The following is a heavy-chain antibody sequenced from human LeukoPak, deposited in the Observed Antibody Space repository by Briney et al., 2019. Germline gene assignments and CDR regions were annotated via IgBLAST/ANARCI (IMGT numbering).Heavy chain of an antibody. CDR2: MSYSGGT. J-gene: IGHJ2*01. V-gene: IGHV4-59*01. D-gene: IGHD5-18*01. Sequence: PSETLSLTCAVYGGSFSGYYWSWIRQPPGKGLEWIGYMSYSGGTSYNPSLKSRVTILVDTSKNQFSLRLSSVTAADTAVYYCARDLGSYSHGYLTRFDLWGRGTLVTVSS. CDR3: ARDLGSYSHGYLTRFDL. CDR1: GGSFSGYY.